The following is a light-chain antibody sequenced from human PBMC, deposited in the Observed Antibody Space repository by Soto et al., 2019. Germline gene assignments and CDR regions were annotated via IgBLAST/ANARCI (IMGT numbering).Light chain of an antibody. J-gene: IGLJ1*01. CDR2: GHN. V-gene: IGLV1-40*01. CDR3: CSSGGSPTYV. CDR1: TSNIGAGYE. Sequence: QSVLTQPPSVSGAPGQRVTISCTGSTSNIGAGYEVHWYQQLPGTAPKLLVSGHNIRPSGVPDRFSGFKSGNTASLTISGLKVEDEADYYCCSSGGSPTYVFGTGTKLTVL.